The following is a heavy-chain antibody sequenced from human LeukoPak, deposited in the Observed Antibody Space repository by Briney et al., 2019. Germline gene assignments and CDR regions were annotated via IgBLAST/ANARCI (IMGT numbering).Heavy chain of an antibody. CDR1: GYTLTELS. D-gene: IGHD3-22*01. CDR3: AKPFRPYYYDSSGSPVPYFDY. J-gene: IGHJ4*02. CDR2: FDPEDGET. V-gene: IGHV1-24*01. Sequence: ASVKVSCKVSGYTLTELSMHWVRQAPGKGLEWMGGFDPEDGETIYAQKFQGRVTMTEDTSTDTAYMELSSLRSEDTALYYCAKPFRPYYYDSSGSPVPYFDYWGQGTLVTVSS.